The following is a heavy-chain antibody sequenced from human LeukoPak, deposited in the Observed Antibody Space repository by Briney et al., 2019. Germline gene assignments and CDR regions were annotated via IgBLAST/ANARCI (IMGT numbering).Heavy chain of an antibody. CDR3: ARGLRDGYNRPFDY. J-gene: IGHJ4*02. V-gene: IGHV4-59*08. CDR1: GGSISTYY. Sequence: PSETLSLTCSVSGGSISTYYWSWVRQPPGKGLEWIGYIYYSGSTNYNPSLKSRVTISVDTSKNQFSLKLSSVTAADTAVYYCARGLRDGYNRPFDYWGQGTLVTVSS. CDR2: IYYSGST. D-gene: IGHD5-24*01.